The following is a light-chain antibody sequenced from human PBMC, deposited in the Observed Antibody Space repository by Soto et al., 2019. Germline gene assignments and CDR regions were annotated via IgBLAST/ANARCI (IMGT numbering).Light chain of an antibody. Sequence: DVQLTLSPSYLSASVGDSVYGTCRASQTVDTYLHCYQQKPGKAPRLLIYVPSSLQIGVPTRFRGRGSGTDFTLTISSLHPEDFAFYYCQQTLGIPITFGQGTRLEI. V-gene: IGKV1-39*01. CDR3: QQTLGIPIT. CDR1: QTVDTY. CDR2: VPS. J-gene: IGKJ5*01.